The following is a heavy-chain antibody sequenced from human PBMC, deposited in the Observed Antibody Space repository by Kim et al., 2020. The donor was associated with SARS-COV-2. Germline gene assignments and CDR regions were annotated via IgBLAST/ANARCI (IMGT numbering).Heavy chain of an antibody. CDR3: ARTTSGWPNWFDS. CDR1: GYFFSTYD. Sequence: ASVKVSCKASGYFFSTYDINWVRQASGQGLEWLGWVTPSSGNTGYAQKFQGRVTVTRDNSIRTAYLELSNLRSEDTAVYYCARTTSGWPNWFDSWGQGNL. V-gene: IGHV1-8*02. J-gene: IGHJ5*01. CDR2: VTPSSGNT. D-gene: IGHD6-19*01.